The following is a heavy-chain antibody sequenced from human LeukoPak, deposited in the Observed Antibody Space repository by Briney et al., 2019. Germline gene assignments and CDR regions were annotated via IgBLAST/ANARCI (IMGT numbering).Heavy chain of an antibody. V-gene: IGHV1-8*01. CDR1: GYTCTSYD. Sequence: GASVKVSCKASGYTCTSYDINWVRQATGQGLEWMGWMNPNSGNTGYAQKFQGRVTMTRNTSISTAYMELSSLRSEDTAVYHCARVRISRSRYNWNYVWFDPWGQGTLVTVSS. D-gene: IGHD1-7*01. CDR3: ARVRISRSRYNWNYVWFDP. CDR2: MNPNSGNT. J-gene: IGHJ5*02.